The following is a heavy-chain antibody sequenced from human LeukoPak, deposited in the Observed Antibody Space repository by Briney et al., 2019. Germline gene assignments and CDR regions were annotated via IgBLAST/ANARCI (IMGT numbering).Heavy chain of an antibody. Sequence: GGSLRLSCAASGFTFSDYYMSWIRQAPGKGLEWVSYISSSGSTIYYADSVKGRFTISRDNAKNSLYLQMNSLRAEDTAVYYCARREGSSGYTNDAFDIWGQGTMVTVSS. J-gene: IGHJ3*02. CDR3: ARREGSSGYTNDAFDI. CDR1: GFTFSDYY. CDR2: ISSSGSTI. V-gene: IGHV3-11*04. D-gene: IGHD3-22*01.